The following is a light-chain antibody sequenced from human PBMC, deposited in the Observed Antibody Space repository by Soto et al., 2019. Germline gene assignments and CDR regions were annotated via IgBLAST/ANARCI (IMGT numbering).Light chain of an antibody. V-gene: IGKV1-5*03. J-gene: IGKJ1*01. CDR2: KVS. Sequence: DIQMTQSPSTLSASVGDRVTLTCRASQNIHNWLAWYQQKPGKAPKLLIYKVSNLESGVPSRFSGSGSGTDFTLTISSLQPDDFATYYCHQYDIYSGTFGQGTKVEIK. CDR3: HQYDIYSGT. CDR1: QNIHNW.